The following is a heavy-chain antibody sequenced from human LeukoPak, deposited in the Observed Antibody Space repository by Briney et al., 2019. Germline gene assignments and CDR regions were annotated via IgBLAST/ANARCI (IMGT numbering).Heavy chain of an antibody. J-gene: IGHJ3*02. CDR1: VGYISSYY. V-gene: IGHV4-4*07. CDR3: ARERSSGWGGRVDAFDI. D-gene: IGHD6-19*01. Sequence: SETLSLTCTVSVGYISSYYWSWIRQPAGKGLEWIGRIYTSGSTNYNPSLKSRVTMSVDTSKNQFSLKLSSVTAADTAVYYCARERSSGWGGRVDAFDIWGQGTMVTVSS. CDR2: IYTSGST.